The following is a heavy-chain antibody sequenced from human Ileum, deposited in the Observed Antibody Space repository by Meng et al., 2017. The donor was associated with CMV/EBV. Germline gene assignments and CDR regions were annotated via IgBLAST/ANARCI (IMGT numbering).Heavy chain of an antibody. D-gene: IGHD5-12*01. CDR3: VTADHHAIKY. J-gene: IGHJ4*02. CDR1: GSFSPYT. CDR2: INQYGST. Sequence: HVQDQQGGEGLLKPSQTPSLTCSLGGSFSPYTWSWIRQAPGKGLEWIGEINQYGSTNFNPSVKSRVTISRDTSKNQFSLRLNSVTAADAAVYYCVTADHHAIKYWGQGTLVTVSS. V-gene: IGHV4-34*01.